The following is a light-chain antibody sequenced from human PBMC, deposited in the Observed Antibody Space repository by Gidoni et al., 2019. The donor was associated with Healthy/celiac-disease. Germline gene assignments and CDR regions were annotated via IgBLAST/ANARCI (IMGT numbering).Light chain of an antibody. V-gene: IGKV3-15*01. CDR3: QQYNNWPPYT. J-gene: IGKJ2*01. Sequence: EIVMTPSPATLSVSPGERATLSGRASQSVSSNLAWYQQKPGQAPRLLIYGASTRATGIPARFSGSGSGTEFTLTISTLQSEDFAVYYCQQYNNWPPYTFGQGTKLEIK. CDR2: GAS. CDR1: QSVSSN.